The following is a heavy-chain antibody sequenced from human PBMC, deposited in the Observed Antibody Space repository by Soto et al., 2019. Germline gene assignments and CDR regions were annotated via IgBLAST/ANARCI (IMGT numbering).Heavy chain of an antibody. D-gene: IGHD3-9*01. CDR3: ARERRYFWFDP. CDR1: GYTFTSYA. Sequence: ASVKVSCKTSGYTFTSYAMHWGRQAPGQRLEWMGWINAGNGNTKYSQKFQGRVTVTRDTSASTAYMELSSLRSEDTAVYYCARERRYFWFDPWGQGTLVTVSS. V-gene: IGHV1-3*01. CDR2: INAGNGNT. J-gene: IGHJ5*02.